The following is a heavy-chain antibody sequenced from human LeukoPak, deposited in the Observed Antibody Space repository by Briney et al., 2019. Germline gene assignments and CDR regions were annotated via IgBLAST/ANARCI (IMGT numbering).Heavy chain of an antibody. CDR1: GGPFSGYY. D-gene: IGHD6-6*01. V-gene: IGHV4-34*01. Sequence: PSETLSLTCAVYGGPFSGYYWSWIRQPPGKGLEWIGEINHSGSTNYNPSLKSRVTISVDTSKNQFSLKLSSVTAADTAVYYCARGRKQVVHRYYYYMDVWGKGTTVTVSS. CDR2: INHSGST. J-gene: IGHJ6*03. CDR3: ARGRKQVVHRYYYYMDV.